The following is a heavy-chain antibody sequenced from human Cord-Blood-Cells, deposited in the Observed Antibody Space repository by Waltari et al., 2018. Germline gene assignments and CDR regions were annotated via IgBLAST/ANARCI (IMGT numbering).Heavy chain of an antibody. J-gene: IGHJ4*02. CDR3: ASSIQGGTDY. V-gene: IGHV4-39*01. CDR2: IYYSGST. CDR1: GGSISSSSYN. D-gene: IGHD3-16*01. Sequence: QLQLQESGPGLVKPSENLSLTCTVSGGSISSSSYNWGWIRQPPGKGLEWIGSIYYSGSTYYNPSLKRRVTISVDTSKNQFSLKLSSVTAADTAVYYCASSIQGGTDYWGQGTLVTVSS.